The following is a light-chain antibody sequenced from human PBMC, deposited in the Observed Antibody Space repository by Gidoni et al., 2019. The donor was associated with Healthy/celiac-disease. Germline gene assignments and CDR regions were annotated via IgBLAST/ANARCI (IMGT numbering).Light chain of an antibody. V-gene: IGKV1-5*03. J-gene: IGKJ4*01. CDR1: QSISSW. CDR3: QQYNSYPLT. CDR2: KAA. Sequence: DIQMTQSPSTLSASVGDRVTITGRASQSISSWLAWYQQKPGKAPQLLIYKAARFETGVPSRCSRSGSGTEFTLTLSSLQPDDFATYYCQQYNSYPLTFGGXTKVEIK.